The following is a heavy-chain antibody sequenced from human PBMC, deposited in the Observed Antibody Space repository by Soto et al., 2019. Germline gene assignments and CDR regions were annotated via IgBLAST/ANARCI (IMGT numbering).Heavy chain of an antibody. D-gene: IGHD2-2*01. J-gene: IGHJ5*02. Sequence: PGESLKISCKGSGYSFTSYWIGWVRQMPGKGLEWMGIIYPGDSDTRYSPSFQGQVTISADKSISTAYLQWSSLKASDTAMYYCARRGYCSSTSCNNWFDPWGQGTLVTVSS. CDR1: GYSFTSYW. V-gene: IGHV5-51*01. CDR3: ARRGYCSSTSCNNWFDP. CDR2: IYPGDSDT.